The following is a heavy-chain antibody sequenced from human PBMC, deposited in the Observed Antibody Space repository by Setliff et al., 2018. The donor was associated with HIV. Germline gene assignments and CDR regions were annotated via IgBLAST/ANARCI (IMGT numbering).Heavy chain of an antibody. CDR1: GFTFSSAW. Sequence: HPGGSLRLSCAASGFTFSSAWMGWVRQAPAKGLEWVANISPDGSSISYADSVKGRFTISRDNAKNTLFLQMNSLRAEDTAVYYCARLPQDVRSSIDFWGQGTLVTVSS. CDR3: ARLPQDVRSSIDF. CDR2: ISPDGSSI. J-gene: IGHJ4*02. D-gene: IGHD6-6*01. V-gene: IGHV3-7*01.